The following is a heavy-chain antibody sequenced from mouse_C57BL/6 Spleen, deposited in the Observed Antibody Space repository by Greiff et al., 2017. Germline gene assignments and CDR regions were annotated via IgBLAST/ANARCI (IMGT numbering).Heavy chain of an antibody. Sequence: EVQGVESGGGLVKPGGSLKLSCAASGFTFSSYTMSWVRQTPEKRLEWVATISGGGGNTYYPDSVKGRFTISRDNAKNTLYLQMSSLRSEDTALYYCARHDYSNYGDYAMDYWGQGTSVTVAS. V-gene: IGHV5-9*01. J-gene: IGHJ4*01. CDR3: ARHDYSNYGDYAMDY. CDR2: ISGGGGNT. CDR1: GFTFSSYT. D-gene: IGHD2-5*01.